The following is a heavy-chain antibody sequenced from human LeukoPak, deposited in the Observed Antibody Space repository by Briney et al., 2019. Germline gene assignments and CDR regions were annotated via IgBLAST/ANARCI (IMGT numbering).Heavy chain of an antibody. Sequence: GGSLRLSCAASGFTFSSYGMHWVRQAPGKGLEWVAFIRYDGSNKYYADSVKGRFTISRDNSKNTLYLQMNSLRAEDTAVYYCAKDPVIAASGHYYYYYMDVWGKGTTVTVSS. CDR3: AKDPVIAASGHYYYYYMDV. J-gene: IGHJ6*03. D-gene: IGHD6-13*01. CDR2: IRYDGSNK. CDR1: GFTFSSYG. V-gene: IGHV3-30*02.